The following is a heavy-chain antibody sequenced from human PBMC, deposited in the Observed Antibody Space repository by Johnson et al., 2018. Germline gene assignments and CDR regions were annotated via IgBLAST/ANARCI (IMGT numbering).Heavy chain of an antibody. Sequence: VQLQESGGHLVQPGGSLRLSCVASGFTLSTSWMHWVRQAPGKRLEYVSGISSGDGTGIFYASSVKGRFTISRDNSKNMLYLQMGSLRAEDTAVYFCARGQMIVVGIDALDIWGQGTMVTVSS. CDR3: ARGQMIVVGIDALDI. J-gene: IGHJ3*02. CDR1: GFTLSTSW. CDR2: ISSGDGTGI. D-gene: IGHD3-22*01. V-gene: IGHV3-64*01.